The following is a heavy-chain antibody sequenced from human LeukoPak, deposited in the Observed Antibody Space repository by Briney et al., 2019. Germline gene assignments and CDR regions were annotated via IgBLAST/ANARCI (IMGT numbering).Heavy chain of an antibody. D-gene: IGHD2-21*02. Sequence: PGGSLRLSCAASGFTLSTYGMHWARQAPGKGLEWVAFIRYDGSNKYYADSVKGRFTISRDNSKNTLYLQMNSLRAEDTAVYYCAKIAAANCGGDCYSGAYYFDYWGQGTLVTVSS. V-gene: IGHV3-30*02. CDR3: AKIAAANCGGDCYSGAYYFDY. CDR2: IRYDGSNK. J-gene: IGHJ4*02. CDR1: GFTLSTYG.